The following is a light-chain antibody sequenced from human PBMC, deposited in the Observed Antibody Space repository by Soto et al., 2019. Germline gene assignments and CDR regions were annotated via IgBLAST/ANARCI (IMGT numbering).Light chain of an antibody. Sequence: EIMMTQSPDTLSVSPGERATVSCRASQSISSDFAWFQLKPGQAPRLLIYGASTRAPDVPDRFSGSGSGTECTLTISSLQSEDFAVYYWQQYNNRPYTFGQGTKLEIK. J-gene: IGKJ2*01. CDR2: GAS. V-gene: IGKV3-15*01. CDR3: QQYNNRPYT. CDR1: QSISSD.